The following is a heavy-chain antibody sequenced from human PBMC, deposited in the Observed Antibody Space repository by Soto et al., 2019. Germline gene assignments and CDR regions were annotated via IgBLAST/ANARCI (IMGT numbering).Heavy chain of an antibody. CDR3: ARAHGSGWGAFDI. CDR1: GGSFSGYY. CDR2: INHSGST. D-gene: IGHD3-10*01. J-gene: IGHJ3*02. Sequence: PSETLSLTCAVYGGSFSGYYWSWIRQPPGKGLEWIGEINHSGSTNYNPSLKSRVTISLDTSKNQFSLKLSSVTAADTAVYYCARAHGSGWGAFDIWGQGTMVTVSS. V-gene: IGHV4-34*01.